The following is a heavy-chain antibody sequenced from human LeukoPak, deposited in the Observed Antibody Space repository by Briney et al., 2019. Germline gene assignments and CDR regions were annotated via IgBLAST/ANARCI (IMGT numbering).Heavy chain of an antibody. CDR1: GYSISSGYY. CDR3: ARGMIVARHAFDI. J-gene: IGHJ3*02. D-gene: IGHD3-22*01. CDR2: IYHSGRT. Sequence: PSETLSLTCTVSGYSISSGYYWGWIRQPPGKGLEWIGIIYHSGRTDYNPSLKSRVTISVDTSMNQFSLKLSSVTAADTAVYYCARGMIVARHAFDIWGQGTMVTVSS. V-gene: IGHV4-38-2*02.